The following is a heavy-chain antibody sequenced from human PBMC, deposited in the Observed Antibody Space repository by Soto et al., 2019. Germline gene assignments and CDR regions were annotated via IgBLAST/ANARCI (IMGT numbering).Heavy chain of an antibody. D-gene: IGHD6-13*01. J-gene: IGHJ4*02. CDR2: ISYDGSNK. V-gene: IGHV3-30-3*01. CDR3: ASPSDSWSIGNNFDY. CDR1: GFTFSSYA. Sequence: GGSLRLSCAASGFTFSSYAMHWVRQAPGKGLEWVAVISYDGSNKYYADSVKGRFTISRDNSKNTLYLQMNSLRAEDTAVYYCASPSDSWSIGNNFDYWGQGTLVTVSS.